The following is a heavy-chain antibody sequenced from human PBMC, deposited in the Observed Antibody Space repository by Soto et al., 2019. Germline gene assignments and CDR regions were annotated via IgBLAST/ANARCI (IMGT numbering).Heavy chain of an antibody. CDR1: GYTFTSYY. CDR3: ARHIIWFDP. J-gene: IGHJ5*02. V-gene: IGHV4-59*08. CDR2: IYYSGST. D-gene: IGHD3-10*01. Sequence: SCKASGYTFTSYYMHWIRQPPGKGLEWIGYIYYSGSTNYNPSLKSRVTISVDTSKNQFSLKLSPVTAADTAVYYCARHIIWFDPWGQGTLVTVSS.